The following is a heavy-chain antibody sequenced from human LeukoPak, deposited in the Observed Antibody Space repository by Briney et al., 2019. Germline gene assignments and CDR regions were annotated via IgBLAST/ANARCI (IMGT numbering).Heavy chain of an antibody. CDR3: TRSGANSGGWFEGY. Sequence: PGGSLRLSCAASGFTFSGSAMHWVRQASGKGLEWVGRIRSKAYSYATAYAASVKGRFTISRDDSKNTAYLQMNSLKTEDTAVYYCTRSGANSGGWFEGYWGQGILVTVSS. D-gene: IGHD6-19*01. J-gene: IGHJ4*02. CDR1: GFTFSGSA. CDR2: IRSKAYSYAT. V-gene: IGHV3-73*01.